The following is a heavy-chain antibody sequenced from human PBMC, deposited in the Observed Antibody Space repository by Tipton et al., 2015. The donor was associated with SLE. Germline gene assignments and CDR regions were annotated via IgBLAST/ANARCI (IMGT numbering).Heavy chain of an antibody. V-gene: IGHV3-23*03. D-gene: IGHD6-6*01. J-gene: IGHJ6*02. CDR1: GFTFSSYA. Sequence: SLRLSCAASGFTFSSYAMSWVRQAPGKGLEWVSVIYSGGSTYYADSVKGRFTISRDNSKNTLYLQMNSLRAEDTAVYYCAKDEEQLVPHPGYYCCSMDVWGQGTTVTVSS. CDR2: IYSGGST. CDR3: AKDEEQLVPHPGYYCCSMDV.